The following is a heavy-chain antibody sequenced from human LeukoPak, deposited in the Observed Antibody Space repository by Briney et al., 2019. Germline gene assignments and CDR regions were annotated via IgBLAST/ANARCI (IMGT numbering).Heavy chain of an antibody. CDR1: GFTFSGYE. J-gene: IGHJ4*02. V-gene: IGHV3-48*03. CDR3: ARAHGYDIGGY. D-gene: IGHD3-3*01. Sequence: GGSLRLSCAASGFTFSGYEMNWVRQAPGKGLEWVSSISSSGITIYYADSVKGRFTISRDNAKNSLYLQMNSLRAEDTAVYYFARAHGYDIGGYWGQGTLVTV. CDR2: ISSSGITI.